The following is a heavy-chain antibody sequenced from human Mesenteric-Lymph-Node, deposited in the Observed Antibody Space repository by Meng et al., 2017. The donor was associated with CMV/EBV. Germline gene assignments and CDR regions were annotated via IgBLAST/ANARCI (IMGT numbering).Heavy chain of an antibody. CDR1: GFTFSSYE. CDR3: AREWLGSVIRRSGLSIHLDY. CDR2: ISSSGSTI. Sequence: GGSPRLSCAASGFTFSSYEMNWVRQAPGKGLEWVSYISSSGSTIYYADSVKGRFTISRDNAKNSLYLQMNSLRAEDTAVYYCAREWLGSVIRRSGLSIHLDYWGQGTLVTVPQ. J-gene: IGHJ4*02. V-gene: IGHV3-48*03. D-gene: IGHD3-10*01.